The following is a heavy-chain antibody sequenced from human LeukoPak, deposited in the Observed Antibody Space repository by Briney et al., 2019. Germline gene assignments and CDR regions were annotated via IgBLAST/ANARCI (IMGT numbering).Heavy chain of an antibody. D-gene: IGHD3-22*01. CDR1: GFTFSSSA. V-gene: IGHV3-30*01. Sequence: GGSLRLSCAASGFTFSSSAMHWVRQAPGKGLEWVAVISFDGRNKYYADSVKGRLTISRDNSKNTLNLQMNSLRAEDTAVYYCARQGGYYHDSSGYPDYWGQGTLVTVSS. CDR3: ARQGGYYHDSSGYPDY. J-gene: IGHJ4*02. CDR2: ISFDGRNK.